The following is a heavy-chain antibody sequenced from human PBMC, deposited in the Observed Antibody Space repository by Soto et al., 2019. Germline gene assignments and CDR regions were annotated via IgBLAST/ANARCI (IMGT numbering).Heavy chain of an antibody. Sequence: QVQLVQSGAEVKKPGSSVKVSCKASGGTFSSYTISWVRQAPGQGLEWMGRIIPILGIANYAQKFQGRVTITADKATSTAYMELSSLRSEDTAVYYCARYLRYCSSTSCPNYWYFDLWGRGTLVPVSS. D-gene: IGHD2-2*01. CDR1: GGTFSSYT. J-gene: IGHJ2*01. V-gene: IGHV1-69*02. CDR2: IIPILGIA. CDR3: ARYLRYCSSTSCPNYWYFDL.